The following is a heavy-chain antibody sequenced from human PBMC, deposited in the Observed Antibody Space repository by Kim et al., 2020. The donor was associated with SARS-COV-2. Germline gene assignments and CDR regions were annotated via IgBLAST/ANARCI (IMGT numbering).Heavy chain of an antibody. J-gene: IGHJ4*02. V-gene: IGHV1-8*01. CDR3: ARGEGQWLVNGWLSFDY. CDR1: GYTFTSYD. CDR2: MNPNSGNT. D-gene: IGHD6-19*01. Sequence: ASVKVSCKASGYTFTSYDINWVRQATGQGLEWMGWMNPNSGNTGYAQKFQGRVTMTRNTSISTAYMELSSLRSEDTAVYYCARGEGQWLVNGWLSFDYWGQGTLVTVSS.